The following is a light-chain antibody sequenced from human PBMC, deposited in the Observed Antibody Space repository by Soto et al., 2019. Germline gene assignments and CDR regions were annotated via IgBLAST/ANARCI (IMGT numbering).Light chain of an antibody. J-gene: IGKJ4*01. CDR2: GAS. Sequence: DIVMTQSPATLSVSPGERATLSCRASHIVSSNLAWYQQKAGQAPRLLIYGASTRATGISGRFSGRGSGTEFTLTISCLQCEDFAIYFCQQNNDCPFTFGGGTQVEIK. CDR3: QQNNDCPFT. CDR1: HIVSSN. V-gene: IGKV3-15*01.